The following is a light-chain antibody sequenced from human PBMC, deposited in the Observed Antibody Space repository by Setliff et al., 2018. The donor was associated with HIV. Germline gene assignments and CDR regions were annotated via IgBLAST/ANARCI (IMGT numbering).Light chain of an antibody. CDR3: CSYAGRNMFVV. CDR2: EVN. CDR1: TSDIGSYTR. J-gene: IGLJ1*01. Sequence: QSVLPQPASVSGSPGQSIIISCTGTTSDIGSYTRVSWYQQRPGTAPKLIIYEVNKRPSGVSNRFSGSKSGTTASLAISGLQADDEADYYCCSYAGRNMFVVFGTGTKVTVL. V-gene: IGLV2-23*02.